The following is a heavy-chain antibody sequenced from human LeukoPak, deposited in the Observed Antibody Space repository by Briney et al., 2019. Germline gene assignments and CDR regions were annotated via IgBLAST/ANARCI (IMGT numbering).Heavy chain of an antibody. Sequence: GGSLRLSCAASALTFSDAWMSWVRQAPGKGLEWVGRIKSETDGGTTYYATPVKGRFTISRDDSKNTLYLQMNSLKIEDTAVYYCTTEKEYCSGGNCYSLAFDFWGQGTMVTVSS. CDR1: ALTFSDAW. CDR2: IKSETDGGTT. CDR3: TTEKEYCSGGNCYSLAFDF. V-gene: IGHV3-15*01. J-gene: IGHJ3*01. D-gene: IGHD2-15*01.